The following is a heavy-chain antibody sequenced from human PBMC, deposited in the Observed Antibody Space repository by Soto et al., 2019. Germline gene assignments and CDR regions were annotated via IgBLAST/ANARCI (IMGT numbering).Heavy chain of an antibody. V-gene: IGHV4-59*08. Sequence: SWIRQPPGKGLEWIGYIYYSGSTNYNPSLTSRVTISVDTSKNQFSLKLSSVTAADTAVYYCARHRYSYGVYYFDYWGQGTLVTVSS. J-gene: IGHJ4*02. D-gene: IGHD5-18*01. CDR2: IYYSGST. CDR3: ARHRYSYGVYYFDY.